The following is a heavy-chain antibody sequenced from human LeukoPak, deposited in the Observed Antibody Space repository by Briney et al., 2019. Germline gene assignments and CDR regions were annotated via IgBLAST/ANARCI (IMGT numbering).Heavy chain of an antibody. V-gene: IGHV4-4*09. CDR1: GGSISSYY. Sequence: PSETPSLTCTVSGGSISSYYWSWIRQPPGKGLEWIGYIYTSGSTNYNPSLKSRVTISVDTSKNQFSLKLSSVTAADTAVYYCARATHYGSGSGFDPWGQGTLVTVSS. J-gene: IGHJ5*02. CDR2: IYTSGST. D-gene: IGHD3-10*01. CDR3: ARATHYGSGSGFDP.